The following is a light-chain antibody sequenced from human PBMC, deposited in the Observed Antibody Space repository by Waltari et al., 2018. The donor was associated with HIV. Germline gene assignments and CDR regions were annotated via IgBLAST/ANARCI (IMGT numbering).Light chain of an antibody. Sequence: SYVLTQPPSVSVAPGKTARITCGGNDIECKSVNWDQQKPVQAPLLFIYYDRDRPSGIPDRFSGSNSGNTATLTISRVEAGDEADYYCQVWDNNSDHHVVLGGGTKLTV. CDR2: YDR. V-gene: IGLV3-21*04. CDR1: DIECKS. J-gene: IGLJ2*01. CDR3: QVWDNNSDHHVV.